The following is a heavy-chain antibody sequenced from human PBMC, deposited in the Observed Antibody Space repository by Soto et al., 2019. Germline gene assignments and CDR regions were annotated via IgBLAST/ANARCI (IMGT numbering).Heavy chain of an antibody. CDR2: INSDGSST. J-gene: IGHJ5*02. CDR3: ATYKSIAVAGTGWFDP. V-gene: IGHV3-74*01. D-gene: IGHD6-19*01. CDR1: GFTFSSYW. Sequence: EVQLVESGGGLVQPGGSLRLSCAASGFTFSSYWMHWVRQPPGKGLVWVSRINSDGSSTSYPDSVKGRFTISRDNAKNTLYLQMNSLRAEDTAVYYCATYKSIAVAGTGWFDPWGQGTLVTVSS.